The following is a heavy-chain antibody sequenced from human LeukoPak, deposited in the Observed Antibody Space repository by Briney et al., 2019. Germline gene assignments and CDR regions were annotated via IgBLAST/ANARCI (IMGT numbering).Heavy chain of an antibody. CDR1: GYTFTGYY. CDR3: ARAYYYGSGSYDY. Sequence: ASVKVSCKASGYTFTGYYMHWVRQAPGQGLEWMGWINPNSGGTNYAQKFQGRVTMTRDTSTSTVYMELSSLRSEDTAVYYCARAYYYGSGSYDYWGQGTLVTVSS. V-gene: IGHV1-2*02. D-gene: IGHD3-10*01. J-gene: IGHJ4*02. CDR2: INPNSGGT.